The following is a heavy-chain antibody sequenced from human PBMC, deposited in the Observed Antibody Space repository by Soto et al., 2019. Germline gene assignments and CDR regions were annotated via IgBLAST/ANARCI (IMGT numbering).Heavy chain of an antibody. J-gene: IGHJ4*01. CDR2: ISAYNGNT. D-gene: IGHD3-3*01. V-gene: IGHV1-18*04. CDR3: AREYDDFGGGHSAWNY. CDR1: GYTFTSYG. Sequence: QVQLVQSGAEVKKPGASVKVSCKASGYTFTSYGISWVRQAPGQGLEWMGWISAYNGNTNYAQKLQGRVTMTTDTPTTTAYVELRSLRSDDTAVYSCAREYDDFGGGHSAWNYWGHGTLVTVSS.